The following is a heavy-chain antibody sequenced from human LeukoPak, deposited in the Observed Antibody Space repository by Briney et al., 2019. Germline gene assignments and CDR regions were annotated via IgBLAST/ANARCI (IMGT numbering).Heavy chain of an antibody. V-gene: IGHV4-30-2*01. CDR1: GGSISSGGYY. J-gene: IGHJ2*01. Sequence: SETLSLTCTVSGGSISSGGYYWSWIRQPPGKGLEWIGYIYHSGSTYYNPSLKSRVTISVDRSKNQFSLKLSSVTAADTAVYYCARDKFGSPSEYSSSKLPGVHWYFDLWGRGTLVTVSS. CDR3: ARDKFGSPSEYSSSKLPGVHWYFDL. CDR2: IYHSGST. D-gene: IGHD6-6*01.